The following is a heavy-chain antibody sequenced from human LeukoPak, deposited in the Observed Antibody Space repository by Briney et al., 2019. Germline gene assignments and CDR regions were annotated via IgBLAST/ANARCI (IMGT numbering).Heavy chain of an antibody. D-gene: IGHD5-18*01. V-gene: IGHV3-7*01. CDR1: GFTFSSYW. CDR2: IKEDGSEK. Sequence: GGSLRLSCAASGFTFSSYWMTWVRQAPGKGLEWVANIKEDGSEKYYVDSVKGRFTISRDNAKNSLYLQMNSLRAEDTAVYYCGRDYRTAMDAYDIWGQGTMVTVSS. CDR3: GRDYRTAMDAYDI. J-gene: IGHJ3*02.